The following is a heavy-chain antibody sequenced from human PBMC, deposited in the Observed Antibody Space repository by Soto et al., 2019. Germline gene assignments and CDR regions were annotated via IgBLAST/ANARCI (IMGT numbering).Heavy chain of an antibody. CDR3: TIINYYYGMDV. V-gene: IGHV3-73*01. CDR2: IRSKANSYAT. J-gene: IGHJ6*02. Sequence: PGGSLRLSCAASGFTFSGSAMHWVRQASGKGLEWVGRIRSKANSYATAYAASVKGRFTISRDDSKNTAYLQMNSLKTEDTAVYYCTIINYYYGMDVWGQGTTVTVSS. CDR1: GFTFSGSA.